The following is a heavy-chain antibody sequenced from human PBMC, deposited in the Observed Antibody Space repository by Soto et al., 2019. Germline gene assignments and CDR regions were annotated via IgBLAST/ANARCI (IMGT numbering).Heavy chain of an antibody. Sequence: GGSLRLSCAASGFTFSSYGMHWVRQAPGKGLEWVAVISYDGSNRYYADSVKGRFTISRDNSKNTLYLQMNSLRAEDTAVYYCAKVPSPYSSSWYYYYYMDVWGKGTKVTVSS. CDR3: AKVPSPYSSSWYYYYYMDV. J-gene: IGHJ6*03. CDR2: ISYDGSNR. CDR1: GFTFSSYG. V-gene: IGHV3-30*18. D-gene: IGHD6-13*01.